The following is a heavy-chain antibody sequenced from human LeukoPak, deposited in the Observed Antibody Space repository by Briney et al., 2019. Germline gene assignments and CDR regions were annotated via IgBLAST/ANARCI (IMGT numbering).Heavy chain of an antibody. CDR3: ARGQFRFSSYDSSGFDY. CDR2: ISYHGSNE. J-gene: IGHJ4*02. Sequence: GGSLRLSCAASEFTFSSYTMNWVRQAPGKGLEWVAVISYHGSNEYYADSVRGRFTISRDNSKNTLYLQMNSLRAEDTAVYYCARGQFRFSSYDSSGFDYWGQGTLVTVSS. D-gene: IGHD3-22*01. V-gene: IGHV3-30*04. CDR1: EFTFSSYT.